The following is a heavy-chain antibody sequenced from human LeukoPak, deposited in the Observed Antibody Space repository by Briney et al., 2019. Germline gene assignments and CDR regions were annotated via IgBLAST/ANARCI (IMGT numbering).Heavy chain of an antibody. CDR1: GFTFSSYG. V-gene: IGHV3-30*02. J-gene: IGHJ3*02. Sequence: PGGSLRLSCAASGFTFSSYGMHWVRQAPGKGLEWVAFIRYDGSNKYYADSVKGRFTISRDNSKNTLYLQMNSLRAEDTAVYYCAKVVDTVIGRSGSRRGAFDIWGQGTMVTVSS. CDR3: AKVVDTVIGRSGSRRGAFDI. CDR2: IRYDGSNK. D-gene: IGHD5-18*01.